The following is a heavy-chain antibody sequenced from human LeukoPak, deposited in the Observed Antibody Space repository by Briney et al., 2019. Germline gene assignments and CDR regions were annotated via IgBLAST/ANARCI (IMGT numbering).Heavy chain of an antibody. J-gene: IGHJ6*02. CDR2: INPNSGGT. D-gene: IGHD6-19*01. V-gene: IGHV1-2*02. CDR3: ARDLSYGIAVADIYGMDV. CDR1: GYTFTGYY. Sequence: ASVKVSCKASGYTFTGYYMHWVRQAPGQGLEWMGWINPNSGGTNYAQKFQGRVTMTRDTSISTAHMELSRLRSDDTAVYYCARDLSYGIAVADIYGMDVWGQGTTVTVSS.